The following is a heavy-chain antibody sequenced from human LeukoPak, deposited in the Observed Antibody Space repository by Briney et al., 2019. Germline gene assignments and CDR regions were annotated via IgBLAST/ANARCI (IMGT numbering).Heavy chain of an antibody. J-gene: IGHJ5*02. V-gene: IGHV4-4*07. CDR3: ARLEIAAAGNRWFDP. CDR1: GGSISSYY. Sequence: SETLSLTCTVSGGSISSYYWSWIRQPAGKGLEWIGRIYTSGSTNYNPSLKSRVTMSVDTSKNQFSLKLSSVTAADTAVYYCARLEIAAAGNRWFDPWGQGTLVTVSS. CDR2: IYTSGST. D-gene: IGHD6-13*01.